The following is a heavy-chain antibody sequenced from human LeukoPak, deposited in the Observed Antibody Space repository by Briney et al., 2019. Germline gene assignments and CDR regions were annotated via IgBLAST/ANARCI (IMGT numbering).Heavy chain of an antibody. D-gene: IGHD1-26*01. Sequence: SETLSLTCTVSGGSISSSSYYWGWIRQPPGKELEWIGYNSYSGSTNYNPSLKSRVTISVDTSKNQFSLKLSSVTAADTAVYYCARDGDSGSYYGAFDIWGQGTMVTVSS. CDR1: GGSISSSSYY. CDR3: ARDGDSGSYYGAFDI. V-gene: IGHV4-61*01. J-gene: IGHJ3*02. CDR2: NSYSGST.